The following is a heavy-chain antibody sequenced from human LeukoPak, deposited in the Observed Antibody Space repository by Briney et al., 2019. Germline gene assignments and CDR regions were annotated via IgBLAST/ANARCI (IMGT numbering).Heavy chain of an antibody. D-gene: IGHD2-15*01. J-gene: IGHJ4*02. CDR2: IYYSGST. CDR1: GGSISSYY. V-gene: IGHV4-59*01. CDR3: ARERGGGYFDY. Sequence: PSETLSLTCTVSGGSISSYYWSWIRQPPGKGLEWIGYIYYSGSTNYNPSLKSRVTISVDTSKNQFSLKLSSVTAADTAVYYCARERGGGYFDYWGQGTLVTVSS.